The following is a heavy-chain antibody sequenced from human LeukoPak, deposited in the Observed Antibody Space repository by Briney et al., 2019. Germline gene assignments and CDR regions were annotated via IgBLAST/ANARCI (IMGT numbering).Heavy chain of an antibody. Sequence: SETLSLTCTVSGGSISSYYWSWIRQPPGKGLEWIGYIYYSGSTNYNPSLKSRVTISVDTSKNQFSLKLSSVTAADTAVYYCARKNYDFWSGQFWFDPWGQGTLVTVSS. CDR1: GGSISSYY. CDR3: ARKNYDFWSGQFWFDP. CDR2: IYYSGST. D-gene: IGHD3-3*01. V-gene: IGHV4-59*01. J-gene: IGHJ5*02.